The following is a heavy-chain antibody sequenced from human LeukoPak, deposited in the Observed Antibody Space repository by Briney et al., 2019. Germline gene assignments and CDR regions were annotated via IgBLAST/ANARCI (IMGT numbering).Heavy chain of an antibody. J-gene: IGHJ5*02. CDR3: ARGQPYGDYNYFDP. V-gene: IGHV1-2*06. Sequence: ASVKVSCKASGYTFIGYYMHWVRQAPGQGLEWMGRINPSTGGTNSAQKFQGRVTMTRDTSISTAYMELSRLTSDDMAIYYCARGQPYGDYNYFDPWGQGTLVTVSS. CDR2: INPSTGGT. CDR1: GYTFIGYY. D-gene: IGHD4-17*01.